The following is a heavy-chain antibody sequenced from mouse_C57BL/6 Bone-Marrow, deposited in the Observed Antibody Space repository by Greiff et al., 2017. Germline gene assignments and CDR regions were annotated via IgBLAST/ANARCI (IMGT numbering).Heavy chain of an antibody. Sequence: EVQLQQSGPELVKPGASVKISCKASGYTFTDYYMNWVKQSHGKSLEWIGGINPNNGGTSYNQKFKGKATLTVDKSSSTAYMELRSLTSEDSAVYYCAREGPLPVGSSWYFAVWGKGTTVTVSS. CDR1: GYTFTDYY. D-gene: IGHD1-1*01. V-gene: IGHV1-26*01. J-gene: IGHJ1*03. CDR3: AREGPLPVGSSWYFAV. CDR2: INPNNGGT.